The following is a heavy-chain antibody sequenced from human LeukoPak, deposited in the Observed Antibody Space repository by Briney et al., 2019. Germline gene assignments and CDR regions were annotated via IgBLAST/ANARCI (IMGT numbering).Heavy chain of an antibody. D-gene: IGHD5-12*01. CDR1: GFTFSSYW. CDR2: INGEGSST. J-gene: IGHJ3*02. V-gene: IGHV3-74*01. CDR3: ASLVAAHGASRAFDT. Sequence: PGGSLRLSCAASGFTFSSYWMHWVRQAPGKGLVWVSRINGEGSSTTYADSVKGRFTISRDNAKNTLYLQMNSLRAEDTAVYYCASLVAAHGASRAFDTWGQGTMVTVSS.